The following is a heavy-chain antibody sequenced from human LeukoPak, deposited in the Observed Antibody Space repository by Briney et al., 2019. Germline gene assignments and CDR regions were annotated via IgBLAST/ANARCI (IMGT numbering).Heavy chain of an antibody. J-gene: IGHJ5*02. V-gene: IGHV4-34*01. CDR1: GGSFSGYY. D-gene: IGHD2-15*01. CDR2: INHSGST. Sequence: PSETLSLTCAVSGGSFSGYYWGWIRQPPGKGLQWIGEINHSGSTNYNPSLKSRVTISVDTSKNQFSLKLSSVPAADTAVYYCATSGGPINCFDPWGQGTLVTVSS. CDR3: ATSGGPINCFDP.